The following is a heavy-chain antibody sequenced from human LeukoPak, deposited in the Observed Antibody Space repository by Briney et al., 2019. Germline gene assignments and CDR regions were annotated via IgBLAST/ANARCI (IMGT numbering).Heavy chain of an antibody. CDR2: IYYSGST. CDR1: GGSISSYY. CDR3: ASPGPLPSDGFDI. J-gene: IGHJ3*02. Sequence: PSETLSLTCTVSGGSISSYYWSWIRQPPGKGLEWIGYIYYSGSTNYNPSLKSRVTISVDTSKNQFSLELSSVTAADTAVYYCASPGPLPSDGFDIWGQGTMVTVSS. V-gene: IGHV4-59*01. D-gene: IGHD3-10*01.